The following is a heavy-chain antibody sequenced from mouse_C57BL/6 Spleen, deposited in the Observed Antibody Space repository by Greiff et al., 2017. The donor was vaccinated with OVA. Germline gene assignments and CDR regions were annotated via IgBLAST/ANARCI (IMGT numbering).Heavy chain of an antibody. Sequence: QVHVKQSGAELARPGASVKLSCKASGYTFTSYGISWVKQRTGQGLEWIGEIYPRSGNTYYNEKVTGKATLTADTSTSTAYMELRRLTSEDSSVYFCARSDLLRRDYAMDYWGQGTSVTVSS. J-gene: IGHJ4*01. CDR1: GYTFTSYG. V-gene: IGHV1-81*01. CDR2: IYPRSGNT. D-gene: IGHD2-1*01. CDR3: ARSDLLRRDYAMDY.